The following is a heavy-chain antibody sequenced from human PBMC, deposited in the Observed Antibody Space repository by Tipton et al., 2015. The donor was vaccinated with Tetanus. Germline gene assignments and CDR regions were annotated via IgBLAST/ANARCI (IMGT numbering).Heavy chain of an antibody. CDR3: ARSGGRRYAFDI. V-gene: IGHV4-59*01. CDR1: GGSISSYY. D-gene: IGHD3-16*01. J-gene: IGHJ3*02. Sequence: PSLTCTLSGGSISSYYWSWVRQPPGKGLEWLGYVFYSGSTDLSPSLKSRVTISVDTSNNLFSLKLTSVTTADTAVYYCARSGGRRYAFDIWGQGTMVTVSS. CDR2: VFYSGST.